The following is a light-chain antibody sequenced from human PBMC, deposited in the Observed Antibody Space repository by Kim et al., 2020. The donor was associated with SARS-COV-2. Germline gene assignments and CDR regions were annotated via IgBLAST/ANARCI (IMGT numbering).Light chain of an antibody. CDR1: ELEDKL. CDR3: QAWDSSTVFV. CDR2: QDT. V-gene: IGLV3-1*01. Sequence: SYELTQPPSVSVSPGQTASITCSGDELEDKLVSWYQQKPGQSPVLVIYQDTKRPSGIPERFSGSNSGSTATLTISGTQAMDEADYYCQAWDSSTVFVFGTGTKVTVL. J-gene: IGLJ1*01.